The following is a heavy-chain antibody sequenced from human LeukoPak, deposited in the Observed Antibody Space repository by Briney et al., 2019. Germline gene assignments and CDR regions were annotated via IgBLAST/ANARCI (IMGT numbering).Heavy chain of an antibody. Sequence: PSETLSLTCTISGGSISSSSYYWGWIRQPPGKGLEWIGSIYYSGSTYYNPSLKSRVTISVDTSKNQFSLKLSSVTAADTAVYYCARFFLNQLLPGYWGQGTLVTVSS. CDR2: IYYSGST. D-gene: IGHD2-2*01. J-gene: IGHJ4*02. V-gene: IGHV4-39*07. CDR3: ARFFLNQLLPGY. CDR1: GGSISSSSYY.